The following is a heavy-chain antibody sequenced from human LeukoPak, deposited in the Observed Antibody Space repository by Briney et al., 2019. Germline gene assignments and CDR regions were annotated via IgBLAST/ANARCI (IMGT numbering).Heavy chain of an antibody. CDR2: INTDEKTT. D-gene: IGHD6-13*01. J-gene: IGHJ4*02. Sequence: GGSLRLSCVASGFTFSGYWMHWVRQAPGKGLVWVSRINTDEKTTTYADSVKGRFTISRDNAKNTLYLQTNSLRAEDTALYFCTRGRFTSNWAYFDYWGQGTLVTVSS. CDR1: GFTFSGYW. V-gene: IGHV3-74*03. CDR3: TRGRFTSNWAYFDY.